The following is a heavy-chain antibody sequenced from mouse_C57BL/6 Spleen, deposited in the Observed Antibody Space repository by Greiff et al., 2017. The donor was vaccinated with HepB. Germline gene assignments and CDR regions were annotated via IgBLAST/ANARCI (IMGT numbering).Heavy chain of an antibody. D-gene: IGHD2-4*01. Sequence: EVKLLESGGDLVKPGGSLKLSCAASGFTFSSYGMSWVRQTPDKRLEWVATISSGGSYTYYPDSVKGRCTISRDNATNTLYLQLSSLKSEDTAMYYCARQGPGDYSWVAYWGQGTLVTVSA. CDR1: GFTFSSYG. CDR2: ISSGGSYT. J-gene: IGHJ3*01. CDR3: ARQGPGDYSWVAY. V-gene: IGHV5-6*01.